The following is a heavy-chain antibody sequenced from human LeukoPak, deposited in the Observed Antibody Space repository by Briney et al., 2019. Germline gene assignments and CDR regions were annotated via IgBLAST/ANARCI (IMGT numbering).Heavy chain of an antibody. D-gene: IGHD2-15*01. Sequence: GGSLRLSCAASGFTFSSYSMNWVRQAPGKGLEWVSSISSSSSYIYYADSVKGRFTISRDNAKNSLYLQMNSLRAEDTAVYYCARDLGYCSGGSCYPWQYFQHWGQGTLVTVSS. V-gene: IGHV3-21*01. CDR3: ARDLGYCSGGSCYPWQYFQH. J-gene: IGHJ1*01. CDR2: ISSSSSYI. CDR1: GFTFSSYS.